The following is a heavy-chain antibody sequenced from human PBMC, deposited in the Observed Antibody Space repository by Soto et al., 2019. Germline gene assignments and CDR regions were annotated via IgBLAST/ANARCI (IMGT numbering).Heavy chain of an antibody. CDR1: GFTFSNYA. J-gene: IGHJ4*02. V-gene: IGHV3-23*01. D-gene: IGHD6-19*01. CDR2: IDESGTNT. Sequence: PGGSLRLSCAASGFTFSNYALSWVRQAPGKGLEWVSGIDESGTNTYYADSVKGRFTISRDNSKNTLYLQMNSLRAEDTAVYYCARDQYSSGCPDYWGQGTLVTVSS. CDR3: ARDQYSSGCPDY.